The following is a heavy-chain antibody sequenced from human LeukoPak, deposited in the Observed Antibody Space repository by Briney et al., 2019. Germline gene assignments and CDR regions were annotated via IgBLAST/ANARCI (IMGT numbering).Heavy chain of an antibody. D-gene: IGHD3-10*01. CDR1: GGTFSSYA. CDR3: ARADCYGSGSYYDPLYNWFDP. Sequence: SVKVSCKASGGTFSSYAISWVRQAPGQGLEWMGGIIPIFGTANYAQKFQGRVTITTDESTSTAYMELSSLRSEDTAVYYCARADCYGSGSYYDPLYNWFDPWGQGTLVTVSS. CDR2: IIPIFGTA. J-gene: IGHJ5*02. V-gene: IGHV1-69*05.